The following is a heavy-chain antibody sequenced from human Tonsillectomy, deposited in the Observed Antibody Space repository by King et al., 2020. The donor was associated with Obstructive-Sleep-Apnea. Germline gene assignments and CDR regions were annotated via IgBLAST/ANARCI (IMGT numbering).Heavy chain of an antibody. CDR2: ISSSSSSI. J-gene: IGHJ4*02. V-gene: IGHV3-48*04. CDR3: ARDRNTYYDSSGYYPDNDY. CDR1: GFTFSSYS. D-gene: IGHD3-22*01. Sequence: VQLVESGGGLVQPGGSLRLSCAASGFTFSSYSMNWVRQAPGKGLEWVSYISSSSSSIYYADSVKGRFTISRDNAKNSLYLQMNSLRAEDTAVYYCARDRNTYYDSSGYYPDNDYWGQGTLVTVSS.